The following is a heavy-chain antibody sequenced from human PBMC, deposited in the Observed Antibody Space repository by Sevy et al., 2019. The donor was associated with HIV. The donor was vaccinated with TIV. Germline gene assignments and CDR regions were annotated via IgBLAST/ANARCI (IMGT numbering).Heavy chain of an antibody. V-gene: IGHV3-30*18. J-gene: IGHJ3*01. CDR3: AKGSRATHSAFDF. D-gene: IGHD1-26*01. CDR2: ISHDGSLK. Sequence: GGSLRLSCAASGFIFTNYGMHWVRQAPGKGLEWVAVISHDGSLKYYADSVRDRVNISRDSSKNTVSLQMNSLRFEDTAVYYCAKGSRATHSAFDFWGQGTMVTVSS. CDR1: GFIFTNYG.